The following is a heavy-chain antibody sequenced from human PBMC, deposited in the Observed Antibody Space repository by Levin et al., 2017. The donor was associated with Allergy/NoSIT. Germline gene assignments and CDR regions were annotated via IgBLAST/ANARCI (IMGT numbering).Heavy chain of an antibody. CDR1: GGSISSSISY. V-gene: IGHV4-39*01. Sequence: SQTLSLTCTVSGGSISSSISYWGWIRQAPGKGLEWIGSIYNSGSTYYNPSLKSRVTTSVDTSKNQFSLKLSSVTAADTAVYYCARQCYDILTGYYNFDDWGQGTLVTVSS. D-gene: IGHD3-9*01. CDR3: ARQCYDILTGYYNFDD. CDR2: IYNSGST. J-gene: IGHJ4*02.